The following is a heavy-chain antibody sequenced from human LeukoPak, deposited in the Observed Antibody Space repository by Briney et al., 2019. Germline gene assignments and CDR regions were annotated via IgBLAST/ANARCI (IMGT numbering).Heavy chain of an antibody. V-gene: IGHV1-69*13. D-gene: IGHD3-10*01. Sequence: GASVKVSCKASGGTFSSYAISWVRQAPGQGLEWMGGIIPIFGTANYAQKFQGRVTITADESTSTAYMELSSLGSEDTAVYYCARGGPSGEFVFDYWGQGTLVTVSS. CDR2: IIPIFGTA. J-gene: IGHJ4*02. CDR1: GGTFSSYA. CDR3: ARGGPSGEFVFDY.